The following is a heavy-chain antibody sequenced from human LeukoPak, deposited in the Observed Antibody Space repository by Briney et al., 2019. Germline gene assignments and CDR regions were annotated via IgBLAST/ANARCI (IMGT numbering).Heavy chain of an antibody. CDR3: ARGHHLLYSGYDQDYGMDV. D-gene: IGHD5-12*01. J-gene: IGHJ6*02. V-gene: IGHV1-46*01. Sequence: ASVKVSCKASGYTFTSSYMHWVRQAPGQGLEWMGIINPSGGSTSYAQKFQGRVTMTRDTSTSTVYMELSSLRSEDTAVYYCARGHHLLYSGYDQDYGMDVWGQGTLVTVSS. CDR1: GYTFTSSY. CDR2: INPSGGST.